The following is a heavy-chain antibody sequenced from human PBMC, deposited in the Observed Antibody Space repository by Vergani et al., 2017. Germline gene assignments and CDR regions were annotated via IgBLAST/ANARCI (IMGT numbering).Heavy chain of an antibody. D-gene: IGHD5-18*01. CDR2: IRNKAYGGTT. J-gene: IGHJ4*02. Sequence: EVQLVESGGGLVPPARSLRLSCAASGFSFGDYAMTWVRQAPGKGMEWVASIRNKAYGGTTEYAASVKGRFTISRDDSKTLAYLQLSGLKTEDTAVYFCSRGRGYSFGYSDYWGQGTLVTVSS. CDR3: SRGRGYSFGYSDY. V-gene: IGHV3-49*04. CDR1: GFSFGDYA.